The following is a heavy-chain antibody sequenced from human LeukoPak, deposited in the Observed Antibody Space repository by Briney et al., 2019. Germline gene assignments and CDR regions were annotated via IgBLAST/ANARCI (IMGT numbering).Heavy chain of an antibody. V-gene: IGHV3-23*01. CDR1: GFTFSSYA. CDR3: AKTDLGQWLGYYYYYYMDV. CDR2: ISGSGGST. Sequence: GGSLRLSCAASGFTFSSYAMSWVRQAPGKGLEWVSAISGSGGSTYYADSVKGRFTISRDNSKNTLYLQMNSLRAEDTAVYYCAKTDLGQWLGYYYYYYMDVWGKGTTVTVSS. D-gene: IGHD6-19*01. J-gene: IGHJ6*03.